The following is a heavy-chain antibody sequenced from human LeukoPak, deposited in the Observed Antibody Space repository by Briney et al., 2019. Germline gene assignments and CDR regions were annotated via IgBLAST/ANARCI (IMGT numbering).Heavy chain of an antibody. D-gene: IGHD1-26*01. Sequence: PGGSLRLSCAASGFTFTSTSMNWLRQSPGRGLEWISYISSSSRTVHYADSMKCRFTISRDNAKNSLYLQMNTLRDEDTAVYSCARARDGSYDYWGQGTLVTVSS. CDR3: ARARDGSYDY. CDR1: GFTFTSTS. V-gene: IGHV3-48*02. CDR2: ISSSSRTV. J-gene: IGHJ4*02.